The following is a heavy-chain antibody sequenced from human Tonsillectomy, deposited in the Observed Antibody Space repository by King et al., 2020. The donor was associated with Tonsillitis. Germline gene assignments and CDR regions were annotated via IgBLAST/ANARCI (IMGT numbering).Heavy chain of an antibody. D-gene: IGHD6-13*01. V-gene: IGHV4-59*01. CDR1: GGSISSYY. Sequence: QLQESGPGLVNPSEPLSSTCTVSGGSISSYYWSWIRQPPGKGLEWIGYIYDSGSTNYNPSLKSRGTKSEDTSNNQLSLKLSSVTAADTAVYYCARGSNIAAAGTEYCFDYWGQGTLVTV. CDR2: IYDSGST. J-gene: IGHJ4*02. CDR3: ARGSNIAAAGTEYCFDY.